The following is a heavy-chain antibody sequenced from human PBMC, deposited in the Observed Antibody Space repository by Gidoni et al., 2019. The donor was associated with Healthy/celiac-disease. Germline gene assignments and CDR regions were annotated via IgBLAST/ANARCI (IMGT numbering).Heavy chain of an antibody. V-gene: IGHV3-23*01. J-gene: IGHJ5*02. CDR3: ASLDYGDYGWFDP. CDR2: ISASGGST. Sequence: EVQLLESGGGVVQTGGSLRLSCAVSGFTFSSYAMSWVRQAPGKGLEWVSAISASGGSTYYADSVKGRFTISRDNSKNTLYLQMNSLRAEDTAVYYCASLDYGDYGWFDPWGQGTLVTVSS. D-gene: IGHD4-17*01. CDR1: GFTFSSYA.